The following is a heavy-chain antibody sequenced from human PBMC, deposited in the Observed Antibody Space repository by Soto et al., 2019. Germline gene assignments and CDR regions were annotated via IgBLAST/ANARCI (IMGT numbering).Heavy chain of an antibody. CDR2: IYHSGST. J-gene: IGHJ4*02. D-gene: IGHD3-10*01. CDR1: GDSISNYY. V-gene: IGHV4-59*12. CDR3: ARGPHYYYGSGSYQLPDY. Sequence: SETLSLTCTVSGDSISNYYWSWIRQPPGKGLEWIGYIYHSGSTKYNPSLKSRVTISVAPSKNQFSLRLSSVTAADTAVYYCARGPHYYYGSGSYQLPDYWGQGTLVTVSS.